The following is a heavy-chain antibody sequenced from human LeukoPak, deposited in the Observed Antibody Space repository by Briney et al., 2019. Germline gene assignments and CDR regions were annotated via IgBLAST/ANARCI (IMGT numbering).Heavy chain of an antibody. CDR2: ISSSSSTI. V-gene: IGHV3-48*01. CDR3: ARDTYYDSSGYYPG. CDR1: GFTFSSYS. Sequence: PGGSLRLSCAASGFTFSSYSINWVRQAPGKGLEWVSYISSSSSTIYYADSVKGRFTISRDNAKNSLYLQMNSLRAEDTAVYYCARDTYYDSSGYYPGWGQGTLVTVSS. D-gene: IGHD3-22*01. J-gene: IGHJ4*02.